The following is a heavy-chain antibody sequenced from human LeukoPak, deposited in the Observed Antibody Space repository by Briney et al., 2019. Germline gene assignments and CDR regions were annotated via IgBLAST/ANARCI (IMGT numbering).Heavy chain of an antibody. CDR2: INPNSGGT. J-gene: IGHJ4*02. CDR1: GYTFTGYY. CDR3: ASRGSIFGVGEFDY. D-gene: IGHD3-3*01. Sequence: ASVEVSCKASGYTFTGYYMHWVRQAPGQGLEWMGWINPNSGGTNYAQKFQGRVTMTRDTSISTAYMELSRLRSDDTAVYYCASRGSIFGVGEFDYWGQGTLVTVSS. V-gene: IGHV1-2*02.